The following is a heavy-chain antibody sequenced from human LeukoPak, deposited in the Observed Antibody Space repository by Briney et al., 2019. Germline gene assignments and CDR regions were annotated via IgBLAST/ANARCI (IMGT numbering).Heavy chain of an antibody. CDR1: GYTFTSYA. J-gene: IGHJ3*02. CDR3: AHGGIQLWPQGAFDI. D-gene: IGHD5-18*01. CDR2: ISAYNGNT. V-gene: IGHV1-18*01. Sequence: ASVKVSCKASGYTFTSYAMNWVRQAPGQGLEWMGWISAYNGNTNYAQKLQGRVTITADKSTSTAYMELSSLRSEDTAVYYCAHGGIQLWPQGAFDIWGQGTMVTVSS.